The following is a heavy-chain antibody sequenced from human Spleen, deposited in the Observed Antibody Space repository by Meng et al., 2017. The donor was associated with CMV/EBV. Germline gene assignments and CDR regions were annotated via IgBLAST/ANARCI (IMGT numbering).Heavy chain of an antibody. CDR1: GFSLSSYA. J-gene: IGHJ2*01. D-gene: IGHD3-16*01. V-gene: IGHV3-23*03. CDR2: IHGGGDST. Sequence: LSCAASGFSLSSYAMSWVRQVPGKGLEWISVIHGGGDSTYYADSVKGRFTISRDDSKNTLHLQMNSLRAEDTAVYYCARVIWGWYFDLWGRGTLVTVSS. CDR3: ARVIWGWYFDL.